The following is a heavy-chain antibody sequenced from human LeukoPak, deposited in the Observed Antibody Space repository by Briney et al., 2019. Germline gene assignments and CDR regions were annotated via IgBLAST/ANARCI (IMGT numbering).Heavy chain of an antibody. CDR3: ARVNDYGDYGGAFGAFDI. CDR2: IYTSGST. V-gene: IGHV4-4*07. Sequence: SETLSLTCTVSGGSISSYYWSWIRQPAGKGLEWIGRIYTSGSTNYNPSLKSRVTMSVDTSKNQFSLKLSSVTAADTAVYYCARVNDYGDYGGAFGAFDIWGQGTMVTVSS. CDR1: GGSISSYY. D-gene: IGHD4-17*01. J-gene: IGHJ3*02.